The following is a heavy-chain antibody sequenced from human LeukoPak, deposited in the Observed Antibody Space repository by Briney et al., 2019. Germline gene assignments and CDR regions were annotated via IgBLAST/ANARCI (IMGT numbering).Heavy chain of an antibody. CDR3: ARGPEGSGYFLDY. V-gene: IGHV3-21*01. CDR1: GFTFSSYS. Sequence: GGSLRLSCAASGFTFSSYSMNWVRQAPGKGLEWVSSISSSSSYIYYADSVKGRFTISRDNAKNSLYLQMNSLRAEDTAVYYCARGPEGSGYFLDYWGQGTLVTVSS. J-gene: IGHJ4*02. CDR2: ISSSSSYI. D-gene: IGHD3-3*01.